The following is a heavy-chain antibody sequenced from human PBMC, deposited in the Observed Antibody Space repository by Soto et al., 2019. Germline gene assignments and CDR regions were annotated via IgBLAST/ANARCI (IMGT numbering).Heavy chain of an antibody. CDR1: DYTFSAYW. CDR2: INPGNSET. V-gene: IGHV5-51*01. J-gene: IGHJ3*02. CDR3: ARPDCTNGVCYHVYDI. Sequence: GESLKISFKGSDYTFSAYWIGWVRQIHGKGLEWMGIINPGNSETRYRPSFHGQVTISADKSINTAYLQWSSLKASDTAMYYCARPDCTNGVCYHVYDIGGQGTMVTVSS. D-gene: IGHD2-8*01.